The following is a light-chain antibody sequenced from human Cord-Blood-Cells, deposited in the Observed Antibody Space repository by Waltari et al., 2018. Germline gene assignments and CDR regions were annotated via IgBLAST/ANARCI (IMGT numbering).Light chain of an antibody. J-gene: IGLJ3*02. CDR1: SSDVGSYNL. CDR3: CSYAGSSTWV. V-gene: IGLV2-23*02. CDR2: EVS. Sequence: SALTQPASVSGSPGQSITTSCTGTSSDVGSYNLVSWYQQHPGKAPKLMIYEVSKRPSGVSNRFSGSKSGNTASLTISGLQAEDEADYYCCSYAGSSTWVFGGGTKLTVL.